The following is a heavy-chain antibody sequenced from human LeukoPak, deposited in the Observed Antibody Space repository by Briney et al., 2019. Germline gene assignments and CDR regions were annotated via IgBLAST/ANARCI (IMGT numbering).Heavy chain of an antibody. CDR2: IYYSGST. Sequence: PSETLSLTCTVSGGSISSGGYYWSWIRQHPGKGLEWIGYIYYSGSTYYNPSLKSRVTISVDTSKNQFSLKLSSVTAADTAVYXXXXXVVVPAASFGAFDIWGQGTMVTVSS. CDR1: GGSISSGGYY. D-gene: IGHD2-2*01. V-gene: IGHV4-31*03. J-gene: IGHJ3*02. CDR3: XXXVVVPAASFGAFDI.